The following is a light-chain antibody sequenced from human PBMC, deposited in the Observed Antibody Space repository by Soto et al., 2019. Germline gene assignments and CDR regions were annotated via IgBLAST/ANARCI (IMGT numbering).Light chain of an antibody. CDR2: DVS. CDR3: SSYTSSSTLDV. J-gene: IGLJ1*01. Sequence: QSVLTQPASVSGFPGQSITISCTGTSSDVGGYNYVSWYQQHPGKAPKLMIYDVSNRPSGVSNRFSGSKSGNTASLTISGLQAEDEADYYCSSYTSSSTLDVFGNGTKVTVL. CDR1: SSDVGGYNY. V-gene: IGLV2-14*01.